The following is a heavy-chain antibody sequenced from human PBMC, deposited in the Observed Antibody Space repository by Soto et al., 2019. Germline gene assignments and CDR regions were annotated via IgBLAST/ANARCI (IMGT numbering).Heavy chain of an antibody. CDR3: ASPSIAAAGTGNDAFDI. CDR2: IYPGDSDT. J-gene: IGHJ3*02. Sequence: LKISCKGSGYSFTSYWIGWVRQMPGKGLEWMGIIYPGDSDTRYSPSFQGQVTISADKSISTAYLQWSSLKASDTAMYYCASPSIAAAGTGNDAFDIWGQGTMVTVSS. V-gene: IGHV5-51*01. CDR1: GYSFTSYW. D-gene: IGHD6-13*01.